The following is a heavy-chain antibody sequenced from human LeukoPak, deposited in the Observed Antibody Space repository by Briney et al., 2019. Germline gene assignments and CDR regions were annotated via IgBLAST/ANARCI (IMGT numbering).Heavy chain of an antibody. Sequence: PGGSLRLSCAASGFTFSSYGMNWVRQAPGKGLEWVSSISSSGSTIYYADSVKGRFTISRDNAKNSLYLQMTSLRAEDTAVYYCARAGFDFSFDYWGQGTLVTVSS. CDR3: ARAGFDFSFDY. CDR1: GFTFSSYG. J-gene: IGHJ4*02. D-gene: IGHD3-9*01. CDR2: ISSSGSTI. V-gene: IGHV3-48*04.